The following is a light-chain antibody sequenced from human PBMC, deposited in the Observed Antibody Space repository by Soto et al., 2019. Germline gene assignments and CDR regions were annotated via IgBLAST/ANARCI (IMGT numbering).Light chain of an antibody. V-gene: IGKV3-15*01. Sequence: EIVMTQSPATLSVSPGERATLSCRASQSVSSSLAWYQQKPGQAPRLLIYGASTRATGIPARFSGSGSGTAFTLTISSLLSEDFAVYYCQQYNNWPLTFGGGTKVEIK. CDR2: GAS. CDR3: QQYNNWPLT. J-gene: IGKJ4*01. CDR1: QSVSSS.